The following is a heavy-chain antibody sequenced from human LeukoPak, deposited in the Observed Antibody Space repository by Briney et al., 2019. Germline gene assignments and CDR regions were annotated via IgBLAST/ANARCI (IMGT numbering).Heavy chain of an antibody. CDR1: GLTFNNYA. Sequence: GGSLRLSCAPSGLTFNNYAMSSVRQAPGKGLEWVSTISGSDDNTYYADSVKGRFTISRDISKNTLYLQMNSLRADDTAVYYCANDFDHWGQGTLVTVSS. J-gene: IGHJ4*02. CDR3: ANDFDH. V-gene: IGHV3-23*01. CDR2: ISGSDDNT.